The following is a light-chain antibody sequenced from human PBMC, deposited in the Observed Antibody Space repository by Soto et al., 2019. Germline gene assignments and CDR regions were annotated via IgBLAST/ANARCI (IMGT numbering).Light chain of an antibody. Sequence: QPVLTQSPSASASLGASVKLTCTLSSGHSNYAIAWHQQQSEKGPRYLMKLNSDGSHSKGDGIPDRFSGPSSGAERYLTNFSLQSEDEADYYCQTWGSGIVVFGGGTKLTVL. CDR1: SGHSNYA. V-gene: IGLV4-69*01. CDR2: LNSDGSH. J-gene: IGLJ2*01. CDR3: QTWGSGIVV.